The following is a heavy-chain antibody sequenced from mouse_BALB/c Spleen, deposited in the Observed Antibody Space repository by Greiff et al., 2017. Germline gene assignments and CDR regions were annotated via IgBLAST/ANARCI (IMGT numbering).Heavy chain of an antibody. J-gene: IGHJ4*01. CDR1: GYSITSDYA. CDR2: ISYSGST. D-gene: IGHD2-1*01. Sequence: DVKLQESGPGLVKPSQSLSLTCTVTGYSITSDYAWNWIRQFPGNKLEWMGYISYSGSTSYNPSLKSRISITRDTSKNQFFLQLNSVTTEDTATYYCARRYQDGNYVYYAMDYWGQGTSVTVSS. V-gene: IGHV3-2*02. CDR3: ARRYQDGNYVYYAMDY.